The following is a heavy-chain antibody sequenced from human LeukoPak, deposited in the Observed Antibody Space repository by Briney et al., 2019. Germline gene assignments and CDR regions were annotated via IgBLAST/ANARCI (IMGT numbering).Heavy chain of an antibody. CDR3: ARRSYNSGWYY. V-gene: IGHV4-34*01. D-gene: IGHD6-19*01. CDR1: GGSFSGYY. Sequence: SETLSLTCAVYGGSFSGYYWSWIRQPPGKGLEWIGEINHSGSTNYNPSLKSRVTISVDTSKNQFSLKLSSVTAADTAVYYCARRSYNSGWYYWGQGTLVTVSS. CDR2: INHSGST. J-gene: IGHJ4*02.